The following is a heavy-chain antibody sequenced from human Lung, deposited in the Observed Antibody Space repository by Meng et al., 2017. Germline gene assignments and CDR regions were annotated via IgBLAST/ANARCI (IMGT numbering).Heavy chain of an antibody. CDR2: IWYDGSNK. Sequence: GCWVQLRVRLTLSCSVYGFNFSSYDLPWVRQAPGKGLEWVAVIWYDGSNKYYADSVKGRFTISRDNSKNTLYLQMNSLRAEDTAVYYCARGGWYSSSSRVDYWGQGTLVTVSS. D-gene: IGHD6-13*01. CDR1: GFNFSSYD. CDR3: ARGGWYSSSSRVDY. V-gene: IGHV3-33*01. J-gene: IGHJ4*02.